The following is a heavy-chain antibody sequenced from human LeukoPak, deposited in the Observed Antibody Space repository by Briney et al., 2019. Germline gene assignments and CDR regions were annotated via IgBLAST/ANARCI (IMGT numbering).Heavy chain of an antibody. J-gene: IGHJ3*02. D-gene: IGHD3-16*01. CDR3: ARPPHMMGAFDI. CDR2: IYPGDSDT. V-gene: IGHV5-51*01. CDR1: GYIFTSYW. Sequence: GESLQISCKGSGYIFTSYWIGWVRQLPGKGLEWMGIIYPGDSDTRYSPSFQGQVTISADKSISTAYLQWSSLKASDTAMYYCARPPHMMGAFDIWGQGTMVTVSS.